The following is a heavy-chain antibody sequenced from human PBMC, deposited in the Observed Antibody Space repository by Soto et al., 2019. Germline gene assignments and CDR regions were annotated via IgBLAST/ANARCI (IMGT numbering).Heavy chain of an antibody. CDR1: GFNVSTYS. J-gene: IGHJ6*02. Sequence: PWGSLRLSCAASGFNVSTYSINWVRQAPGKGLEWVSSISSSSDYIYYADSVKGRFTISRDNAKNSLYLQMSSLRAEDTAVYYCARDVRGYNYVDMDVWGQGTTVTVSS. CDR2: ISSSSDYI. D-gene: IGHD5-18*01. CDR3: ARDVRGYNYVDMDV. V-gene: IGHV3-21*01.